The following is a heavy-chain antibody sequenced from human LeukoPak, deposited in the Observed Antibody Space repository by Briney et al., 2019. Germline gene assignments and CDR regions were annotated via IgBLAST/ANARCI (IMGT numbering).Heavy chain of an antibody. D-gene: IGHD1-26*01. CDR3: ARGGRVLGPSGSYLFY. CDR2: INPNSGGT. J-gene: IGHJ4*02. V-gene: IGHV1-2*02. CDR1: GYTFTGYY. Sequence: GASVKVSCKASGYTFTGYYMHWVRQAPGQGLEWMGWINPNSGGTNYAQKLQGRVTMTTDTSTSTAYMELRSLRSDDTAVYYCARGGRVLGPSGSYLFYWGQGTLVTVSS.